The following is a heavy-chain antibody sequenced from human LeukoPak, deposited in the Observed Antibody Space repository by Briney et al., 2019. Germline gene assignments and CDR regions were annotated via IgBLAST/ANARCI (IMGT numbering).Heavy chain of an antibody. CDR2: INPNSGGT. Sequence: ASVKVSCKASGYTFTGYYMHWVRQAPGQGLEWKGWINPNSGGTNYAQKFQGRVTMTRDTSISTAYMELSRLRSDDTAVYYCARDGVLLWFGEMPPRNWFDPWGQGTLVTVSS. J-gene: IGHJ5*02. D-gene: IGHD3-10*01. CDR3: ARDGVLLWFGEMPPRNWFDP. V-gene: IGHV1-2*02. CDR1: GYTFTGYY.